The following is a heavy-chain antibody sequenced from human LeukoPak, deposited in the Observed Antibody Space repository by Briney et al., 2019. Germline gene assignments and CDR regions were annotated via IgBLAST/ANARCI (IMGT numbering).Heavy chain of an antibody. V-gene: IGHV1-69*05. CDR2: IIPIFGTA. D-gene: IGHD6-13*01. Sequence: GSSVKVSCKASGGTFSSYAISWVRQAPGQGLEWMGRIIPIFGTANYAQKVQGRVTITTDESTSTAYMELSSLRSEDTAVYYCARASLRYSSSWGFDPWGQGTLVTVSS. CDR3: ARASLRYSSSWGFDP. CDR1: GGTFSSYA. J-gene: IGHJ5*02.